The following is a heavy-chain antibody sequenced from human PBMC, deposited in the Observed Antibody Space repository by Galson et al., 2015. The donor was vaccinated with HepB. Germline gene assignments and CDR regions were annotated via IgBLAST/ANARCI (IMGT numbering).Heavy chain of an antibody. Sequence: SLRLSCAASGFTFSSYSMNWVRQAPGKGLEWVSSISSSSSYIYYADSVKGRFTISRDNAKISLYLQMNSLRAEDTAVYYCARDLVVPAATGGAAFDIWGQGTMVTVSS. CDR1: GFTFSSYS. CDR3: ARDLVVPAATGGAAFDI. D-gene: IGHD2-2*01. CDR2: ISSSSSYI. V-gene: IGHV3-21*01. J-gene: IGHJ3*02.